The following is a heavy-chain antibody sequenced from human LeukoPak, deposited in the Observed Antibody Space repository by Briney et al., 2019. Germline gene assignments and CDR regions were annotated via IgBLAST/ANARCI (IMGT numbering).Heavy chain of an antibody. D-gene: IGHD3-3*01. CDR1: GYTLTELS. CDR3: ATGGSIFGVVSADY. Sequence: ASVKVSCKVSGYTLTELSMHWVRQAPGKGLEWMGGFDPEDGETIYAQKFQGRVTMTEDTSTDTAYMELSSLRSEDTAVYYCATGGSIFGVVSADYWGQGTLVTVSS. V-gene: IGHV1-24*01. CDR2: FDPEDGET. J-gene: IGHJ4*02.